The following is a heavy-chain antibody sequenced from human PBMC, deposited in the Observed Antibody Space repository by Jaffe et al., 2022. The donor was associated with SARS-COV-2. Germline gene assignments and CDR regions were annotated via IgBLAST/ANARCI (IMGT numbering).Heavy chain of an antibody. CDR2: ISYDGRNK. J-gene: IGHJ4*02. CDR1: RFTFSSYG. CDR3: ANPDLAYGDYAL. D-gene: IGHD4-17*01. Sequence: QVQLVESGGGVVQPGRSLRLSCAASRFTFSSYGMHWVRQAPGKGLEWVALISYDGRNKSYADSVKGRFTISRDNSKNMLYLQMNSLRVEDTALYYCANPDLAYGDYALWGQGTLVTVSS. V-gene: IGHV3-30*18.